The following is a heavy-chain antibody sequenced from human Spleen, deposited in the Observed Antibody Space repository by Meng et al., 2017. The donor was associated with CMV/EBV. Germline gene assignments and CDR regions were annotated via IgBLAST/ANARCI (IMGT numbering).Heavy chain of an antibody. D-gene: IGHD6-6*01. CDR1: GGSFSGYY. Sequence: GHLRQWGPRLLKPSETLSLTCAGDGGSFSGYYWSWIRQPPGKGLDWIGEINHSGSTNYNPSLKSRVTISVDTSKNQFSLKLSSVTAADTAVYYCAREAGSSSSGYYFDYWGQRTLVTVSS. CDR2: INHSGST. V-gene: IGHV4-34*01. CDR3: AREAGSSSSGYYFDY. J-gene: IGHJ4*02.